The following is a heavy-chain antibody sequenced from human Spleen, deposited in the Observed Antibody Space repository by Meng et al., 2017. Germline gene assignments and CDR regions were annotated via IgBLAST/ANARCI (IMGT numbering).Heavy chain of an antibody. CDR2: ISSKASNYAT. J-gene: IGHJ4*02. V-gene: IGHV3-73*01. CDR1: GFTFSGSS. CDR3: RSSVTVAGTDSY. Sequence: GESLKISCAASGFTFSGSSMHRVRQASGKGLEWVGRISSKASNYATAYAASMKGRFTISRDDSKNTMYLQMNSLKTEDTAVYYCRSSVTVAGTDSYWGQGTLVTVSS. D-gene: IGHD6-19*01.